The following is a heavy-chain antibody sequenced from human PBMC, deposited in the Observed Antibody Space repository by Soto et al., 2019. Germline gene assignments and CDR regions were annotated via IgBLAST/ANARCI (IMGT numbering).Heavy chain of an antibody. CDR1: GYTFTSYD. CDR2: MNPNSGNT. D-gene: IGHD6-6*01. Sequence: QVQLVQSGAEVKKPGASVKVSCKASGYTFTSYDINWVRQATGQGLEWMGWMNPNSGNTGYAQKFRGRVTMTQNTSISPAYMELSSVRSEDTAVYYCARAIAARPYYGMDVWGQGTTVTVSS. CDR3: ARAIAARPYYGMDV. J-gene: IGHJ6*02. V-gene: IGHV1-8*01.